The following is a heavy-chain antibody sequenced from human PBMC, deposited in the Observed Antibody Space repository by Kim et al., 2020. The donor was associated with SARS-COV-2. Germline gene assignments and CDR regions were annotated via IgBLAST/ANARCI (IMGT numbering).Heavy chain of an antibody. V-gene: IGHV3-23*01. CDR1: GFTFSSYA. CDR3: AKRGGRYYDSSGYYFDY. CDR2: ISGSGGST. J-gene: IGHJ4*02. D-gene: IGHD3-22*01. Sequence: GGSLRLSCAASGFTFSSYAMSWVRQAPGKGLEWVSAISGSGGSTYYADSVKGRFTISRDNSKNTLYLQMNSLRAEDTAVYYCAKRGGRYYDSSGYYFDYWGQGTLVTVSS.